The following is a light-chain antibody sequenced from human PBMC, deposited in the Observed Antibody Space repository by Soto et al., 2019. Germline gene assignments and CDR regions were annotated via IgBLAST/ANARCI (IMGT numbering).Light chain of an antibody. J-gene: IGKJ1*01. CDR1: QTVNANF. V-gene: IGKV3D-20*02. CDR2: GVS. Sequence: EIVLTQSPGTLSLSPGERATLYCRSSQTVNANFLAWYQQKPGQAPRLLIYGVSNRAPGIPDRFSGSRSGTDFTLTISSLEPEDFAVYYCQQRSIWPWTFGQGTKVDIK. CDR3: QQRSIWPWT.